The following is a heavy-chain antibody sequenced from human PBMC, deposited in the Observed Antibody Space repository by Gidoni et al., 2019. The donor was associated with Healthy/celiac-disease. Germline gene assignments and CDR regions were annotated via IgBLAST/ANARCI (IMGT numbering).Heavy chain of an antibody. V-gene: IGHV3-33*01. CDR1: GFTFSSYG. CDR3: AREWSDFDY. CDR2: IWYDGSNK. Sequence: QVELVESGGGVVQPGRSLRLPCAASGFTFSSYGMHCVRQAPGKGLEWVAVIWYDGSNKYYADSVKGRFTISRDNSKNTLYLQMNSLRAEDTAVYYCAREWSDFDYWGQGTLVTVSS. J-gene: IGHJ4*02. D-gene: IGHD2-15*01.